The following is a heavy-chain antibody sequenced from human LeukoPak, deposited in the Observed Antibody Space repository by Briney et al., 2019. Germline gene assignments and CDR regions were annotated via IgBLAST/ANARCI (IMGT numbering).Heavy chain of an antibody. CDR2: IKQDGSEK. D-gene: IGHD5-24*01. J-gene: IGHJ4*02. Sequence: GGSLRLSCAASGFTFSSYWMSWVRQAPGKGREWVANIKQDGSEKYYVDSVKGRFTISRDNAKNSLYLQMNSLRAEDTAVYYCARVRGRWLQSGYFDYWGQGTLVTVSS. CDR1: GFTFSSYW. V-gene: IGHV3-7*01. CDR3: ARVRGRWLQSGYFDY.